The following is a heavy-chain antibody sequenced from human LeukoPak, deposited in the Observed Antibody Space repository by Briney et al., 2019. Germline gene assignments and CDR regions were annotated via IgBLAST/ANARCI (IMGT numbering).Heavy chain of an antibody. V-gene: IGHV1-2*02. CDR2: INPNSGGT. CDR1: GYTFTGYY. CDR3: ARGSGSYYYYYYYMDV. Sequence: PGASVKVSCKASGYTFTGYYMHWVRQAPGQGLEWMGWINPNSGGTNYAQKFQGRVTMTRDTSISTAYMELSRLRSDDTAVYYCARGSGSYYYYYYYMDVWGKGTTVTVSS. J-gene: IGHJ6*03. D-gene: IGHD3-10*01.